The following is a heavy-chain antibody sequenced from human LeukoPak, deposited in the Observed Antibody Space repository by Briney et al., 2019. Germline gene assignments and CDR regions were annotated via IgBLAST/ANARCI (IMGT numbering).Heavy chain of an antibody. CDR1: GDSLSSGSYY. Sequence: SQTLSLTCTVSGDSLSSGSYYWSWLRQPGGKGLEWIGRIYTSGSTNYNPSLKSRLTISVDTSKKQFSLKLNSVTAADTAVYYCARVIPAYDAFDMWGQGTMVTVSS. CDR3: ARVIPAYDAFDM. V-gene: IGHV4-61*02. J-gene: IGHJ3*02. D-gene: IGHD2-2*01. CDR2: IYTSGST.